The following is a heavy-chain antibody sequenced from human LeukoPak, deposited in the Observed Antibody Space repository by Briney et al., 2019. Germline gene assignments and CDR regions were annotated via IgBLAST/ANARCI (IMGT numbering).Heavy chain of an antibody. Sequence: GGSLRLSCAASGFTVSSNYMSWVRQAPGKGLEWVSVIYSGGSTYYAGSVKGRFTISRDNSKNTLYLQMNSLRAEDTAVYYCASSPGSSSPFDIWGQGTMVTVSS. D-gene: IGHD6-13*01. CDR1: GFTVSSNY. V-gene: IGHV3-53*01. CDR2: IYSGGST. CDR3: ASSPGSSSPFDI. J-gene: IGHJ3*02.